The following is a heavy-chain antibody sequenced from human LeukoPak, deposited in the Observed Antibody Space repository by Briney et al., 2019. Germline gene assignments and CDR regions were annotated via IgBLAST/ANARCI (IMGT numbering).Heavy chain of an antibody. J-gene: IGHJ4*02. CDR3: ARGTYSGNDL. Sequence: PGGSLRLSCAASGFTFSSYSMNWVRQAPGKGLESISDISSGSITINYADSVKGRFTISRDNAKNSLYLQMNSLRAEDTAVYYCARGTYSGNDLWGQGTLVIVSS. CDR1: GFTFSSYS. CDR2: ISSGSITI. D-gene: IGHD5-12*01. V-gene: IGHV3-48*04.